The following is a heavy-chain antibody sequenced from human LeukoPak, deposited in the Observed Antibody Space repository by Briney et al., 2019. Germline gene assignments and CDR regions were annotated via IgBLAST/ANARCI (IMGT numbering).Heavy chain of an antibody. D-gene: IGHD6-6*01. Sequence: GGSLRLSCAVSGFTFSGFWMSWSRQAPGKGLEWVASINSDGSEGYYADVVKGRFTISRDNAKNSLYLQINSLRAEDTAVYYCARSSYSSSSSVWGQGTMVTVST. CDR1: GFTFSGFW. CDR3: ARSSYSSSSSV. V-gene: IGHV3-7*03. J-gene: IGHJ3*01. CDR2: INSDGSEG.